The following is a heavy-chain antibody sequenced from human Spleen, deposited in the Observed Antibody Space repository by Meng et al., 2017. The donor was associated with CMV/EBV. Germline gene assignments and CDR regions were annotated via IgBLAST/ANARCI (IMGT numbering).Heavy chain of an antibody. V-gene: IGHV1-2*02. Sequence: ASVKVSCKASGYTFTDYYMHWVRQAPGQGLEWMGWINPNTGGTNYAQKFQGRVTMTRDTSISTAYMELSSLRSEDTAVYYCARDRTGDCSSTSCYNYYYYYGMDVWGQGTTVTVSS. J-gene: IGHJ6*02. CDR3: ARDRTGDCSSTSCYNYYYYYGMDV. CDR2: INPNTGGT. CDR1: GYTFTDYY. D-gene: IGHD2-2*02.